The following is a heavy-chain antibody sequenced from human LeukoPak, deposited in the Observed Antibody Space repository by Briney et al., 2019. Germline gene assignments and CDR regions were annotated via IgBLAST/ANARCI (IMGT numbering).Heavy chain of an antibody. CDR3: ARSGYGRDYYGMDV. V-gene: IGHV4-59*01. CDR2: IYYGGST. D-gene: IGHD5-18*01. J-gene: IGHJ6*02. Sequence: SGTLSLTCTVSGGSISSYYWSWIRQPPGKGLEWIGYIYYGGSTNYNPSLKSRVTISVDTSKNQFSLKLSSVTAADTAVYYCARSGYGRDYYGMDVWGQGTTVTVSS. CDR1: GGSISSYY.